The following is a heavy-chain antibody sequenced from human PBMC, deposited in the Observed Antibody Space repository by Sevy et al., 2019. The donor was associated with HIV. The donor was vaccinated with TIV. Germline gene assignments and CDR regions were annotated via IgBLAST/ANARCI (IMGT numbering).Heavy chain of an antibody. Sequence: GGSLRLSCAASGFTFSSYGMHWVRQAPGKGLEWVAVISYDGSNKYYADSVKGRFTISRDNAKNSLYLQMNSLRPEDTAFYYCAKGHAFSTYAALEYWGQGALVTVSS. CDR2: ISYDGSNK. J-gene: IGHJ4*02. CDR3: AKGHAFSTYAALEY. CDR1: GFTFSSYG. V-gene: IGHV3-30*18. D-gene: IGHD2-2*01.